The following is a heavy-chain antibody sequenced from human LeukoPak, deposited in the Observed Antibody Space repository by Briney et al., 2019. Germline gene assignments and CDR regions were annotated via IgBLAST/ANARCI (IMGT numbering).Heavy chain of an antibody. D-gene: IGHD1-7*01. CDR3: ASGVRTSLY. CDR1: GGSISSYY. CDR2: IYNSGSS. Sequence: SETLSLTCTVSGGSISSYYWSWIRQPPGKGLEWIGYIYNSGSSDYNPSLKSRVTMSIDTSKNQFSLKLSSVTAADTAVYYCASGVRTSLYWGQGTLVTVSS. J-gene: IGHJ4*02. V-gene: IGHV4-59*01.